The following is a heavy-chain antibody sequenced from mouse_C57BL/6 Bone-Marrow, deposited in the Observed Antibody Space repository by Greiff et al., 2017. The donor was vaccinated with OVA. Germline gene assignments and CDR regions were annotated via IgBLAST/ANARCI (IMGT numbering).Heavy chain of an antibody. V-gene: IGHV1-69*01. CDR1: GYTFTSYW. Sequence: QVQLQQPGAELVMPGASVKLSCKASGYTFTSYWMHWVKQRPGQGLEWIGEIDPSDSYTNYNQKFKGKSTLTVDKSSSTAYMQLSSLTSEDSAVYYCARSYGSSNLYYFDYCGQGTTLTVSS. D-gene: IGHD1-1*01. J-gene: IGHJ2*01. CDR3: ARSYGSSNLYYFDY. CDR2: IDPSDSYT.